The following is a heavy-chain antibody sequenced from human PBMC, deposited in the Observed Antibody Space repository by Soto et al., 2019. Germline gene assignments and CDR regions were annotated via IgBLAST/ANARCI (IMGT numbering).Heavy chain of an antibody. CDR1: GCMFSDSW. J-gene: IGHJ5*02. Sequence: EAQLEESGGDLVQPGGSLRLSCAASGCMFSDSWMNWVRQAPGKGLEWVANIKPDGSETAYVDSVKGRFTISRDNAKKFLYLQMNSLRVDDTAVYYCASGIDPWGQGTLVTVSS. CDR3: ASGIDP. CDR2: IKPDGSET. V-gene: IGHV3-7*05.